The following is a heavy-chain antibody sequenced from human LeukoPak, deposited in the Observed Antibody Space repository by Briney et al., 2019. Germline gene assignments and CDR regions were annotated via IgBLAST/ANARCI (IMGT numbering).Heavy chain of an antibody. Sequence: PGGSLRLSCAASGFTFSRYSMNWVRQAPGKGREWVAYISSSISTIYYADSVKGRFTISRDNAKHSLYLQMTSLRAEDTAMYYCAGAYQLLYDDAFDIWGQGTMVTVSS. CDR1: GFTFSRYS. V-gene: IGHV3-48*01. CDR3: AGAYQLLYDDAFDI. J-gene: IGHJ3*02. D-gene: IGHD2-2*02. CDR2: ISSSISTI.